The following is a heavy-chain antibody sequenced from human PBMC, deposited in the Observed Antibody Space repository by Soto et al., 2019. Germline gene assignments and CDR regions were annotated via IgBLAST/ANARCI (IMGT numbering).Heavy chain of an antibody. V-gene: IGHV4-39*01. CDR3: SSLLAWGSGNS. CDR2: IYYSGST. CDR1: GGSISSSSYY. J-gene: IGHJ4*02. Sequence: QLQLQESGPGLVKPSETLSLTCTVSGGSISSSSYYWGWIRQPPGKGLEWIGCIYYSGSTYYNPSPKRRVTIAVDPSKHQFSPKLTSVTAADTAVYCCSSLLAWGSGNSWGQGTLVTVSS. D-gene: IGHD3-10*01.